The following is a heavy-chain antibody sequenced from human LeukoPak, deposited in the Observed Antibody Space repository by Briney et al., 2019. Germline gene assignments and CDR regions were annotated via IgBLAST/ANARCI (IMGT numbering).Heavy chain of an antibody. Sequence: PGGSLRLSCAASGFTFDDYTMHWVRQAPGKGLEWVSLISWDGVSTYYGDSVKGRFTMSRDNAQNSIYLQMNSLRAEDTAMYYCARGYCDNAICYLDAFDIWGQGTMVTVSS. CDR3: ARGYCDNAICYLDAFDI. V-gene: IGHV3-43*01. J-gene: IGHJ3*02. CDR1: GFTFDDYT. CDR2: ISWDGVST. D-gene: IGHD2-8*01.